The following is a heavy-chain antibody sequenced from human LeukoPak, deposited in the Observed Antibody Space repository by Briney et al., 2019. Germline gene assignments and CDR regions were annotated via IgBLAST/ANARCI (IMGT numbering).Heavy chain of an antibody. V-gene: IGHV3-7*01. CDR1: GFTFSSYW. J-gene: IGHJ3*02. CDR3: ARDGYYYDSSPIGAFDI. Sequence: GGSLRLSCAASGFTFSSYWMSWVRQAPGKGLEWVANIKQDGSEKYYVDSVKGRFTISRDNAKNSLYLQMNSLRAEDTAVYYCARDGYYYDSSPIGAFDIWGQGTMVTVSS. CDR2: IKQDGSEK. D-gene: IGHD3-22*01.